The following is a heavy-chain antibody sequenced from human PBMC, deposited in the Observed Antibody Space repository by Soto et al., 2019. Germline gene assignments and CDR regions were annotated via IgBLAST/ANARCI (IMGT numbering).Heavy chain of an antibody. Sequence: GGSLKISFKSSGYSFTTYWIGWGLQMPGKGLEWMGIIYPGDSDTRYSPSFQGQVTISADKSISTAYLQWSSLKASDTAMYYCERMFAFNHDFDIWGQGTMVTVSS. CDR3: ERMFAFNHDFDI. D-gene: IGHD3-10*02. CDR1: GYSFTTYW. CDR2: IYPGDSDT. V-gene: IGHV5-51*01. J-gene: IGHJ3*02.